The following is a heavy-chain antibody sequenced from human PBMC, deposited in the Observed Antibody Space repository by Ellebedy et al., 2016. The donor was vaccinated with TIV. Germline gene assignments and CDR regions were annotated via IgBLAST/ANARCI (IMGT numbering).Heavy chain of an antibody. CDR1: GGSFSGYF. D-gene: IGHD5-12*01. J-gene: IGHJ4*02. V-gene: IGHV4-34*01. CDR2: INHSGGT. Sequence: MPGGSLRLSCAVSGGSFSGYFWSRIRQPPGKGLEWIGEINHSGGTNYSPSLKSRVTMSVDTSKNQFSLKLSSVTAADTAVYYCAGGPYSGYDYWFCDYWGQGTLVTVSS. CDR3: AGGPYSGYDYWFCDY.